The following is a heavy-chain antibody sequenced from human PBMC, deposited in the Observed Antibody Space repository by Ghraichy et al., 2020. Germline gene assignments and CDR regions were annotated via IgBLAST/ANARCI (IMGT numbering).Heavy chain of an antibody. V-gene: IGHV3-21*01. CDR1: GFTFSSYC. Sequence: GGSLRLSCAASGFTFSSYCMNWVRQAPGKGLEWVSSISSISSYINYADSVRGRFTISRDNAKNSLYLQMNSLRAEDTAVYYCARVNPLVVVPAAMSHRAGFDPWGQGTLVTFSS. CDR2: ISSISSYI. J-gene: IGHJ5*02. D-gene: IGHD2-2*01. CDR3: ARVNPLVVVPAAMSHRAGFDP.